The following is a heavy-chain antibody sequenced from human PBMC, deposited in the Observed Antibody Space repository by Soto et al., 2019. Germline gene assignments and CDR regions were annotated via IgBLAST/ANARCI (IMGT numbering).Heavy chain of an antibody. CDR2: IYYSGST. D-gene: IGHD3-22*01. CDR3: ARDRSGYCDSSERSYGMDV. CDR1: GGSIGSYY. Sequence: SETLSLTCTVSGGSIGSYYWSWIRQPPGKGLEWIGYIYYSGSTNYNPSLKSRVTISVDTSKNQFSLKLSSVTAADTAVYYCARDRSGYCDSSERSYGMDVWGQGTTVTVSS. J-gene: IGHJ6*02. V-gene: IGHV4-59*01.